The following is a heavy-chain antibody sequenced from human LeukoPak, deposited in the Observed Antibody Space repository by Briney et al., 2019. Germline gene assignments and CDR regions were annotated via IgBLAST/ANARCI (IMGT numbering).Heavy chain of an antibody. V-gene: IGHV3-33*01. D-gene: IGHD3-3*01. Sequence: GGSLRLSCAASGFTFGSYGMHWVRQAPGKGLEWVAVIWYDGSNKYYADSVKGRFTISRDNSKNTLYLQMNSLRAEDTAVYYCARDSVLRFLEWLPHVYGMDVWGQGTTVTVSS. CDR3: ARDSVLRFLEWLPHVYGMDV. J-gene: IGHJ6*02. CDR1: GFTFGSYG. CDR2: IWYDGSNK.